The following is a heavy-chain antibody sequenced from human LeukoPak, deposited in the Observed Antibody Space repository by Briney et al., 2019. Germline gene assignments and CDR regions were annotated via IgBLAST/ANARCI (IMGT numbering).Heavy chain of an antibody. CDR1: GGSISSYY. CDR3: ARLTMVRGAPDY. J-gene: IGHJ4*02. Sequence: SETLSLTCTVSGGSISSYYWSWIRQPPGKGLEWIGYIYYSGSTNYNPSLKSRVTISVDTSKNQFSLKLGSVTAADTAVYYCARLTMVRGAPDYWGQGTLVTVSS. CDR2: IYYSGST. V-gene: IGHV4-59*01. D-gene: IGHD3-10*01.